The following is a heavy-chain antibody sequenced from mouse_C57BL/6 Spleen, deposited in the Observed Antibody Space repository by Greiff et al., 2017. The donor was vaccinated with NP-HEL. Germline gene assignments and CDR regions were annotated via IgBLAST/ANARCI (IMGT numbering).Heavy chain of an antibody. CDR1: GYTFTSYW. CDR2: IYPGNSDT. D-gene: IGHD1-1*01. CDR3: TGTTVVGYFDY. V-gene: IGHV1-5*01. Sequence: VQLQQSGTVLARPGASVKMSCKTSGYTFTSYWMHWVKQRPGQGLEWIGAIYPGNSDTSYNQKFKGKAKLTAVTSASTAYMELSSLTNEDSAVYYCTGTTVVGYFDYWGQGTTLTVSS. J-gene: IGHJ2*01.